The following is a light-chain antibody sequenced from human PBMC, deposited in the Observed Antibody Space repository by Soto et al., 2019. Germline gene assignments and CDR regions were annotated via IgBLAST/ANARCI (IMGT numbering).Light chain of an antibody. V-gene: IGLV1-47*01. CDR1: SSNIGSNY. CDR3: AAWDDSLSGRVL. CDR2: RNN. Sequence: QSVLTQPPSASGTPGQRVTISCSGSSSNIGSNYVYWYQQLPGTAPKLLIYRNNQRPSGVPDRFSGSKSGTSASLAISGLRSEDEADYYCAAWDDSLSGRVLFGGGTKLPS. J-gene: IGLJ2*01.